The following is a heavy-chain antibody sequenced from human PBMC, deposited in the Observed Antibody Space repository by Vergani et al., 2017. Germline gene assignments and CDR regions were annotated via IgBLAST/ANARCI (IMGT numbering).Heavy chain of an antibody. Sequence: VQLVESGGGLVKPGGSLRLSCAASGFTFSDYYMSWIRQAPGKGLEWVSAISGSGGSTYYADSVKGWFTISRDNSKNTLYLQMNSLRAEDTAVYYCETFTVTTFPRLPFDYWGQGTLVTVPS. V-gene: IGHV3-23*04. CDR1: GFTFSDYY. CDR2: ISGSGGST. J-gene: IGHJ4*02. CDR3: ETFTVTTFPRLPFDY. D-gene: IGHD4-17*01.